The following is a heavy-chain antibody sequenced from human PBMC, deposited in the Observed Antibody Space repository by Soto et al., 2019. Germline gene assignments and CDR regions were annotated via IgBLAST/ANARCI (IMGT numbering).Heavy chain of an antibody. V-gene: IGHV1-69*02. D-gene: IGHD2-15*01. J-gene: IGHJ5*02. CDR3: ARGYCSGGSCYAWFDP. Sequence: QVQLVQSGAEVKKPGSSVKVSCKASGGTLSSYTISWVRQAHGQGLEWMGRIIPILGIANYAQKFQGRVTITADKSTSTAYMELSSLRSADTAVYYCARGYCSGGSCYAWFDPWGQGTLVTVSS. CDR2: IIPILGIA. CDR1: GGTLSSYT.